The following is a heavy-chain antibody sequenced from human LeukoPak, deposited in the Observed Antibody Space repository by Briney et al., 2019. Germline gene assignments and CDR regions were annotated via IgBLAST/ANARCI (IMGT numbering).Heavy chain of an antibody. CDR3: AHSGIVGKKTFDY. Sequence: SGPTLINPTPTLTLTFTFSGFSLTTSGVAVGWIRQPPGKALEWLALIYWDDDKRYSPFLQTRLTITKDTSKTHVVLTMTNMDPADTATYYCAHSGIVGKKTFDYWGQGTLVTVSS. D-gene: IGHD1-26*01. J-gene: IGHJ4*02. CDR1: GFSLTTSGVA. CDR2: IYWDDDK. V-gene: IGHV2-5*02.